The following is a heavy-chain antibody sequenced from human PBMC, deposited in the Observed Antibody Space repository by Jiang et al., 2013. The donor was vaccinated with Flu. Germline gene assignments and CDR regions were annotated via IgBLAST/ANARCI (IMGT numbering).Heavy chain of an antibody. CDR2: TYYRSKWYI. Sequence: SQTLSLTCAISGDSVSSNSVAWNWVRQSPSRGLEWLGRTYYRSKWYIDYAVSMKSRMTLNPDTSKNQFSLQLNSVTPEDTAVYYYARYSDSIGGFFDYWGPGTLVTVSS. D-gene: IGHD3-22*01. V-gene: IGHV6-1*01. CDR3: ARYSDSIGGFFDY. J-gene: IGHJ4*02. CDR1: GDSVSSNSVA.